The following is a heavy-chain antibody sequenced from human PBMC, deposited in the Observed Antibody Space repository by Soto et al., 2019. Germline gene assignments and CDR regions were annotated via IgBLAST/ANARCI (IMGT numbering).Heavy chain of an antibody. D-gene: IGHD1-26*01. V-gene: IGHV3-30*18. CDR3: AKRWRLGAQGMAYFKL. CDR1: GFTFNTYA. Sequence: QVQLMESGGGVVQPGRSLRLSCAASGFTFNTYAMHWVRQAPGKGLEWVAVITPDGTEQYYADSVKGRFTISRDNSKNTLYLQMNSLGLEDMSIYHCAKRWRLGAQGMAYFKLWGSGTLATVSS. CDR2: ITPDGTEQ. J-gene: IGHJ2*01.